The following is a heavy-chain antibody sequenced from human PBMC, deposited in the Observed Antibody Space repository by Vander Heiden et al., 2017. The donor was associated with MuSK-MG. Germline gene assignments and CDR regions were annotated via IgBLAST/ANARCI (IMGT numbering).Heavy chain of an antibody. J-gene: IGHJ4*02. CDR2: IQQAGTEK. CDR1: GFNFSNYW. V-gene: IGHV3-7*01. D-gene: IGHD6-13*01. Sequence: EVRLVESGGGLVQPGGSLRLSCAASGFNFSNYWMSWARHAPVMGLEWVATIQQAGTEKYYVDSVKGRFTISRDNAKNSLYLQMNSLGAEETAVYYCARGRGDSSSWYFDYWGQGTLVTVSS. CDR3: ARGRGDSSSWYFDY.